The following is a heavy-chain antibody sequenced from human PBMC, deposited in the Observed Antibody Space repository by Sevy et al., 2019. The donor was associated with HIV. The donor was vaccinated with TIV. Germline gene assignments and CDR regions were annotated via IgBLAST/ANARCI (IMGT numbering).Heavy chain of an antibody. CDR3: AKDRVSAAPGLLDGMDV. CDR2: ISYDGSNK. CDR1: GFTFSSYG. Sequence: GGALRLSCAASGFTFSSYGMHWVRQAPGKGLEWVAVISYDGSNKYYADSVKGRFTISRDNSKKTLYLQMNSLRAEDTAVYYCAKDRVSAAPGLLDGMDVWGQGTTVTVSS. J-gene: IGHJ6*02. D-gene: IGHD2-21*02. V-gene: IGHV3-30*18.